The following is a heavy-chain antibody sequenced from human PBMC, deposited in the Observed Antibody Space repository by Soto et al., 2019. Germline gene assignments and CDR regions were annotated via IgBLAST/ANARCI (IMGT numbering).Heavy chain of an antibody. J-gene: IGHJ6*02. CDR3: ARAQNTGYYFYGMDV. V-gene: IGHV3-48*03. CDR1: GFTLSSYE. D-gene: IGHD3-10*01. Sequence: GSLRLSCAASGFTLSSYEMNWVRQAPGKGLEWLSYISPSDSTTYYADSVEGRFTISRDNAKNSLYLQMNTLRAEDTAFYYCARAQNTGYYFYGMDVWGQGPTVTVSS. CDR2: ISPSDSTT.